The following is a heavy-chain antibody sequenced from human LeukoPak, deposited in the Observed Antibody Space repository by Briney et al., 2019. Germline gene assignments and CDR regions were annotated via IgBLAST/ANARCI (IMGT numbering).Heavy chain of an antibody. J-gene: IGHJ5*02. CDR3: AKYLSRCFDA. D-gene: IGHD2-2*02. CDR1: GFTFREVW. Sequence: SGGSPRLSCEASGFTFREVWMSWVRRAPGKGLEWLGHINQDGSSTGYVDSVRGRFTFSRDNSKNSLYLQMHSLRSEDTAVYYCAKYLSRCFDAWGQGALVTVSS. V-gene: IGHV3-7*03. CDR2: INQDGSST.